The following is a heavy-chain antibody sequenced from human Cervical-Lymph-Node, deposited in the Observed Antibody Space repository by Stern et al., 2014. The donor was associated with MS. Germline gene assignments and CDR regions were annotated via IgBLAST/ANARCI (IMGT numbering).Heavy chain of an antibody. D-gene: IGHD3-22*01. CDR1: GFTFSSYS. V-gene: IGHV3-21*01. Sequence: EVQLVESGGGLVKPGGSLRLSCAASGFTFSSYSMNWVRQAPGKGLEWVSSISSSSSYIYYADSVKGRFTISRDNAKNSLYLQMNSLRAEDTAVYYCATMDSSGYVRDYWGQGTLVTVSS. J-gene: IGHJ4*02. CDR2: ISSSSSYI. CDR3: ATMDSSGYVRDY.